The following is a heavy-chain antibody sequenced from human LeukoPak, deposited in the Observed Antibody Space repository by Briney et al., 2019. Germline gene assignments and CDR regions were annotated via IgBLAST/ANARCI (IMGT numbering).Heavy chain of an antibody. CDR2: IHSHSGGT. J-gene: IGHJ4*02. CDR1: GYSFTAYS. V-gene: IGHV1-2*02. D-gene: IGHD5-18*01. Sequence: ASVKVSCKASGYSFTAYSIVWVRQAPGQGLEWMGWIHSHSGGTAYGKTFQGRVTMTRDTSISTAYMELNSLGSDDAAVYYCARLGTGYSLSYWGQGTLVTVSS. CDR3: ARLGTGYSLSY.